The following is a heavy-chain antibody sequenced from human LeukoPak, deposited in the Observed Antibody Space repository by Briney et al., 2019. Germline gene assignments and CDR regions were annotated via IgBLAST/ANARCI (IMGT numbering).Heavy chain of an antibody. V-gene: IGHV1-69*05. CDR2: IIPIFGTA. CDR1: GGTFSSYA. D-gene: IGHD2-2*01. J-gene: IGHJ4*02. Sequence: ASVKVSCKASGGTFSSYAISWVRQAPGQGLEWMGRIIPIFGTANYAQKFQGRVTITTDESTSTAYVELSSLRSEDTAVYYCARTYCSSTSCYYSPYYFDYWGQGTLVTVSS. CDR3: ARTYCSSTSCYYSPYYFDY.